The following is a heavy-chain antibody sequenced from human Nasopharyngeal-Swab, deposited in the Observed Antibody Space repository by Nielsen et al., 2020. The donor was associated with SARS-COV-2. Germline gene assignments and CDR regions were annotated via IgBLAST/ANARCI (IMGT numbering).Heavy chain of an antibody. V-gene: IGHV4-31*02. CDR2: VYYSGST. J-gene: IGHJ6*03. Sequence: RQAPGKGLEWIGYVYYSGSTYYNPSLKSRVTISVDTSKNQFSLKLSSVTAADTAVYYCARVSRYYYMDVWGKGTTVTVSS. CDR3: ARVSRYYYMDV.